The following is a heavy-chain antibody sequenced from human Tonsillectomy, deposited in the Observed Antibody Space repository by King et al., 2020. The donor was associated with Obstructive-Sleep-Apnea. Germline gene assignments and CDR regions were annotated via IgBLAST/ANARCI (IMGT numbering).Heavy chain of an antibody. J-gene: IGHJ5*02. CDR2: IYHTGST. D-gene: IGHD6-19*01. V-gene: IGHV4-38-2*02. Sequence: PLQESGPGLVKPSETLSLICTVSGYSISSGYYWGWIRQTPDKGLQWIGSIYHTGSTYYNPSLRSRVTMSVDTSKNQFSLKLSSVTAADTAVYYCARGGGSTSGWSWGQGTLVTVSS. CDR1: GYSISSGYY. CDR3: ARGGGSTSGWS.